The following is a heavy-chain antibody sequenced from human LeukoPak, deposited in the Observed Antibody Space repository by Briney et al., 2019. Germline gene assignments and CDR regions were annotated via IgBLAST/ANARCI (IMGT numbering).Heavy chain of an antibody. CDR1: GYTFTSYD. D-gene: IGHD6-13*01. CDR2: ISAYNGNT. J-gene: IGHJ6*02. Sequence: ASVKVSCKASGYTFTSYDINWVRQATGQGLEWMGWISAYNGNTNYAQKLQGRVTMTTDTSTSTAYMELRSLRSDDTAVYYCAREWSSSWFDYYGMDVWGQGTTVTVSS. CDR3: AREWSSSWFDYYGMDV. V-gene: IGHV1-18*01.